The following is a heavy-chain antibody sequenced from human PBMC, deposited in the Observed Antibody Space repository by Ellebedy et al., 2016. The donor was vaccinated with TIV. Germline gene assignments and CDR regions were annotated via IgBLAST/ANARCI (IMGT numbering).Heavy chain of an antibody. CDR2: IYHSGST. D-gene: IGHD5-12*01. CDR1: GGSISSSNW. J-gene: IGHJ4*02. Sequence: MPSETLSLTCAVSGGSISSSNWWSWVRQPPGKGLEWIGEIYHSGSTNYNPSLKSRVPISVDTSKNQFSLKLSSVTAADTAVYYCARHSYSGYDLAYWGQGTLVTVSS. CDR3: ARHSYSGYDLAY. V-gene: IGHV4-4*02.